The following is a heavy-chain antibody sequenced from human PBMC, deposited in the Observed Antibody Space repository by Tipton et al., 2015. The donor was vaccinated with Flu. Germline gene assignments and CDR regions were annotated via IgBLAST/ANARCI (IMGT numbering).Heavy chain of an antibody. CDR1: GFIFSDYW. J-gene: IGHJ4*02. Sequence: SLRLSCAASGFIFSDYWMAWVRQAPGKGLEWVANINYDGSTIYYVDSVKGRFTISRDNAKNSLYLQMNNLRAEDTAMYYCTRRLVEDWGRGTQVTVSS. CDR3: TRRLVED. CDR2: INYDGSTI. V-gene: IGHV3-7*01.